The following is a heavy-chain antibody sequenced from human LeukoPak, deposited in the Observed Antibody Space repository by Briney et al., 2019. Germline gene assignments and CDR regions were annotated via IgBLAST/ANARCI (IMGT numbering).Heavy chain of an antibody. J-gene: IGHJ4*02. V-gene: IGHV3-23*01. D-gene: IGHD3-22*01. CDR3: AKTDSSDYSYYFDY. CDR1: GFTFSSYA. Sequence: GGSLRLSCAASGFTFSSYAMSWVRQAPGKGLEWVSAISGSGGSTYYADSVKGRFTISRDNSKNTLYLQMNSLRAEDTAIYYCAKTDSSDYSYYFDYWGQGTLVTVSS. CDR2: ISGSGGST.